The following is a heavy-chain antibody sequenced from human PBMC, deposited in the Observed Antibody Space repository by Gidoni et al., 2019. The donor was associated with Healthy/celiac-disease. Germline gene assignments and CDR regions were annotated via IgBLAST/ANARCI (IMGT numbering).Heavy chain of an antibody. CDR1: GFTFSSYA. V-gene: IGHV3-23*01. J-gene: IGHJ3*02. CDR3: AKDEGQRAFDI. D-gene: IGHD6-25*01. Sequence: EVQLLESGGGLVQPGGSLRLSCAASGFTFSSYAMSWVRQVPGKGLEWISAISGSGGNTYYADSVKGRFTIARDNAKNTLYLHMNSLRAEDTAVYYCAKDEGQRAFDIWGQGTMVTVSS. CDR2: ISGSGGNT.